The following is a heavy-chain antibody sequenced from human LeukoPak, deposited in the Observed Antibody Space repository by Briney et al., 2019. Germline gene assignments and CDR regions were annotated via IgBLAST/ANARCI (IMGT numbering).Heavy chain of an antibody. J-gene: IGHJ4*02. CDR2: ISRTSTYI. CDR3: ARDVVIEMGTAAEDF. V-gene: IGHV3-21*01. CDR1: GFTFSNYN. D-gene: IGHD5-24*01. Sequence: PGGSLRLSCAASGFTFSNYNMNWVRQAPGKGLEWVSYISRTSTYIYYADSVKGRFTISRDNAKNSLYLQMNSLRVEDTAVYYCARDVVIEMGTAAEDFRGQGTLVTVSS.